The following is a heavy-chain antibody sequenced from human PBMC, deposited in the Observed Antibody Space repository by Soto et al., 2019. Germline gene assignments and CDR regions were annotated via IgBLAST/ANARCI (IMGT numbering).Heavy chain of an antibody. V-gene: IGHV3-33*01. CDR1: GFTFSDYA. Sequence: QEQLVESGGGVGQPGRSLRLSCAASGFTFSDYAMHWVRQAPGKGLEWVAVIWHDGTNKYYADSVKGRFTISRDNSKNTLYLQMNSLRAEDTAVYYCARPALLVTTFDYWGQGTLVTVSS. D-gene: IGHD4-17*01. CDR3: ARPALLVTTFDY. CDR2: IWHDGTNK. J-gene: IGHJ4*02.